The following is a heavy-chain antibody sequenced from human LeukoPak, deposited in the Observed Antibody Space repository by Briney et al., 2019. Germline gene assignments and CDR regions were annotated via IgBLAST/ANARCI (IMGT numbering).Heavy chain of an antibody. J-gene: IGHJ4*02. CDR3: ATSPTIFGVVTPFDY. V-gene: IGHV3-23*01. CDR2: ISGSGGST. Sequence: GGSLRLSCAPSGFTFSSYAMSWVRRARGKGLEWVSAISGSGGSTYYADSVKGRFTISRDNSKNTLYLQMNSLRAEDTAVYYCATSPTIFGVVTPFDYWGQGTLVTVSS. CDR1: GFTFSSYA. D-gene: IGHD3-3*01.